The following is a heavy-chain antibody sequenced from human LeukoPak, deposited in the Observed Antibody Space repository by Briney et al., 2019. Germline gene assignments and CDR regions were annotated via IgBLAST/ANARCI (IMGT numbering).Heavy chain of an antibody. CDR3: AKGFCSGGNCYLTVDY. CDR2: ISYDGSNK. J-gene: IGHJ4*02. V-gene: IGHV3-30*18. CDR1: GFTFSSYG. Sequence: GGSLRLSCAASGFTFSSYGMHWVRQAPGKGLEWVAVISYDGSNKYYADSVKGRFTISRDTSKNTLYLQMNSLRAEDTAVYYCAKGFCSGGNCYLTVDYWGQGTLVTVSS. D-gene: IGHD2-15*01.